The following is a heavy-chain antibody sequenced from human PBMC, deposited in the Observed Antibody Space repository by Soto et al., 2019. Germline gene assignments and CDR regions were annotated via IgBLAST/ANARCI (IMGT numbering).Heavy chain of an antibody. V-gene: IGHV3-23*01. Sequence: GGSLRLSCAASGFTFSSYAMNWVRQAPGKGLEWVSALSGSGGSTYYADSVKDRFTISRDNSKNTLYLQMNSLRAGDTAVYYCAKDRFSSTSCTLYYYYMDVWGKGTTVTVSS. J-gene: IGHJ6*03. CDR3: AKDRFSSTSCTLYYYYMDV. CDR2: LSGSGGST. D-gene: IGHD2-2*01. CDR1: GFTFSSYA.